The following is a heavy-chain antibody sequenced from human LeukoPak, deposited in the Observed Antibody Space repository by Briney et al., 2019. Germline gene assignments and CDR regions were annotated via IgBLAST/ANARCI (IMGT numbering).Heavy chain of an antibody. Sequence: PGGSLRLSCAASGFSFISYGMHWVRQAPGKGLEWVGVISDDGRSKDYADSVKGRFTISRDNSKGTLYLQMNSLRAEDTAVYYCAKRPSDYGDYVSYFDYWGRGTLVTVSS. J-gene: IGHJ4*02. CDR3: AKRPSDYGDYVSYFDY. CDR1: GFSFISYG. CDR2: ISDDGRSK. D-gene: IGHD4-17*01. V-gene: IGHV3-30*18.